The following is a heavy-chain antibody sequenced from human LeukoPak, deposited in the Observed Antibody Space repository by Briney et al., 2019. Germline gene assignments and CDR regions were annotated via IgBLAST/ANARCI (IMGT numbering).Heavy chain of an antibody. V-gene: IGHV1-2*02. CDR1: GYIFTGYY. J-gene: IGHJ4*02. CDR2: INPNSGGT. Sequence: ASVKVSCKASGYIFTGYYIHWVRQAPGQGLEWMGWINPNSGGTNYAVKFQGRVTMTRDTSITTAYMELSSLRSDDRAVYYCARDRPYDFWSGYSRFDYWGQGTLVTVSS. CDR3: ARDRPYDFWSGYSRFDY. D-gene: IGHD3-3*01.